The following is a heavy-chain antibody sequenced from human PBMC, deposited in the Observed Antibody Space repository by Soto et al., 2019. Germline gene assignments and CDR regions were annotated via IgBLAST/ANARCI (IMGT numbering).Heavy chain of an antibody. CDR3: ARQSEYGSGSDYYYYYMDV. CDR1: GYSFTSYW. CDR2: IYPGDSDT. D-gene: IGHD3-10*01. Sequence: GESLKISCKGSGYSFTSYWIGWVRQMPGKGLEWMGIIYPGDSDTRYSPSFQGQVTISADKSISTAYLQWSSLKASDTAMYYCARQSEYGSGSDYYYYYMDVRGKGTTVTVSS. V-gene: IGHV5-51*01. J-gene: IGHJ6*03.